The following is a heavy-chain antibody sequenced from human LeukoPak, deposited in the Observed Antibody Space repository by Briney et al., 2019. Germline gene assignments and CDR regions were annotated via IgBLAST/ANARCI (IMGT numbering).Heavy chain of an antibody. CDR1: RFTFSNYW. J-gene: IGHJ4*02. V-gene: IGHV3-7*05. Sequence: PGGSLRLSCAASRFTFSNYWMSWVRQAPGKGLEWVANINQDGSEKYYVDSVRGRFSISRGNAKNSLYLQMNSLRAEDTAVYYCARSHEYFAPGSGDYWGQGTLVTVSS. D-gene: IGHD3-10*01. CDR3: ARSHEYFAPGSGDY. CDR2: INQDGSEK.